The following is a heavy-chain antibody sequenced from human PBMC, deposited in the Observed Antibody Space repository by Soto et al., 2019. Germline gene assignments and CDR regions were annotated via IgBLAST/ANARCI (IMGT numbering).Heavy chain of an antibody. CDR3: AREGINNYNEYYFDS. J-gene: IGHJ4*02. CDR2: ISGSGNYT. V-gene: IGHV3-21*01. Sequence: PGGSLRLSCAASGFTFSSYSMNWVRQAPGKGLEWVSSISGSGNYTHYADFLRSRFTISRDNAKTSLYLQMNSLRAEDTAVYYCAREGINNYNEYYFDSWGQGTVVTVSS. CDR1: GFTFSSYS. D-gene: IGHD4-4*01.